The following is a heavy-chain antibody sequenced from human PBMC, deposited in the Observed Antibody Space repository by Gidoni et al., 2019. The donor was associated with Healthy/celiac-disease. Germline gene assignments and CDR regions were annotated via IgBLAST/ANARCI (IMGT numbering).Heavy chain of an antibody. D-gene: IGHD3-3*01. J-gene: IGHJ6*03. CDR2: IYTSGST. CDR1: GGSISSGSYY. CDR3: ARERDGGDYYYYYMDV. Sequence: QVQLQESGPGLVKPSQTLSLTCTVSGGSISSGSYYWRWIRPPAGKGLEWIGRIYTSGSTNYNPSLKSRVTISVDTSKNQFSLKLSSVTAADTAVYYCARERDGGDYYYYYMDVWGKGTTVTVSS. V-gene: IGHV4-61*02.